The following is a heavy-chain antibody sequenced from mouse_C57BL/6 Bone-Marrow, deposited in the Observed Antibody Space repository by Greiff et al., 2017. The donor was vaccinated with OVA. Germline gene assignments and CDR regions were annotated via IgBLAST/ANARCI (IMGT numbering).Heavy chain of an antibody. J-gene: IGHJ2*01. V-gene: IGHV1-5*01. CDR2: IYPGNSDT. CDR1: GYTFTSYW. CDR3: TRRTGTGGYFDY. D-gene: IGHD4-1*01. Sequence: VQLQQSGTVLARPGASVKMSCKTSGYTFTSYWMHWVKQRPGQGLEWIGAIYPGNSDTSYNQKFKGKAKLTAVTSASTAYMELSSLTNEGSAVYYCTRRTGTGGYFDYWGQGTTLTVSS.